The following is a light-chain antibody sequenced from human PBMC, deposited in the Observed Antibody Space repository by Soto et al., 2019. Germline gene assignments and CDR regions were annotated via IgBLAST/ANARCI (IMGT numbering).Light chain of an antibody. V-gene: IGKV1-33*01. CDR2: DAS. J-gene: IGKJ4*01. CDR3: QQYGSLPLT. CDR1: QDIGIF. Sequence: DIQMTQSPSCLSASVGDRVTITCQPSQDIGIFLNWYQQKPGKAPKVLIYDASNLETGVPSRFSGSGSGTDFVFTISSLQSEDVATYYCQQYGSLPLTFGGGTKVEI.